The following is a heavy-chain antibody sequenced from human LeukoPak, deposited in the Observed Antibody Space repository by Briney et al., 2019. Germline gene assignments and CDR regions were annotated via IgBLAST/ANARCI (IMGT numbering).Heavy chain of an antibody. J-gene: IGHJ4*02. CDR1: GGSISSYY. Sequence: SETLSLTCTVSGGSISSYYWSWIRQPPGKGLEWIGYIYYSGSTNYNPSLKSRVTISVDTSKNQFSLKLSSVTAADTAVYYCARLLSDCSSTSCYTFDYWGQGTLVTVSS. CDR3: ARLLSDCSSTSCYTFDY. D-gene: IGHD2-2*02. CDR2: IYYSGST. V-gene: IGHV4-59*08.